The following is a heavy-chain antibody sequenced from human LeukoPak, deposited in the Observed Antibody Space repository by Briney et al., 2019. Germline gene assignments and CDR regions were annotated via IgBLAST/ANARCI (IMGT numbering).Heavy chain of an antibody. CDR1: GFTFRTFG. D-gene: IGHD6-19*01. CDR2: ISGSGVST. Sequence: GGSLRLSCAASGFTFRTFGMSWVRQAPGKGREWVSAISGSGVSTYYADSVKGRFTISRDNSKNTLYLQMNSLKVEDTAVYYCTNHLGSGWSFHYWGQGTLVTVSS. CDR3: TNHLGSGWSFHY. V-gene: IGHV3-23*01. J-gene: IGHJ4*02.